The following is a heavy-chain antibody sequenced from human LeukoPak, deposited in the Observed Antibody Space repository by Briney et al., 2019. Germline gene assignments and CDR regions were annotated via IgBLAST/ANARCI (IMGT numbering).Heavy chain of an antibody. Sequence: PGGSLRLSCAASGFTFTRYAMSWVRQAPGKGLEWVSVISGSGGGTYYADSVKGRFTISRDNSKNTLFLQMNSPRDEDTAIYYCAKDRSGYNSGSYFDYWGQGTLVTVS. D-gene: IGHD1-26*01. CDR3: AKDRSGYNSGSYFDY. J-gene: IGHJ4*02. CDR1: GFTFTRYA. V-gene: IGHV3-23*01. CDR2: ISGSGGGT.